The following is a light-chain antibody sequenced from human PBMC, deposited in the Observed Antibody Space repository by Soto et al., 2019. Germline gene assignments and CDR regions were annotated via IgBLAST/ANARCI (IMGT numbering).Light chain of an antibody. CDR3: CSYAGSSTWV. Sequence: ALTQPASVSGSPGQSITISCTGTSSDVGSYNLVSWYQQHPGKAPKLMIYEVSKRPSGVSNRFSGSKSGNTASLTISGLQAEDEADYYCCSYAGSSTWVFGGGTKLTV. V-gene: IGLV2-23*02. CDR2: EVS. J-gene: IGLJ3*02. CDR1: SSDVGSYNL.